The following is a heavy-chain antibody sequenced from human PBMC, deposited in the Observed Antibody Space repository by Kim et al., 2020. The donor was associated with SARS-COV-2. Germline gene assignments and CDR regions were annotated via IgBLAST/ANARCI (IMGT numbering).Heavy chain of an antibody. Sequence: TYTQKFQGRITRTRDTSTSTVYMELSSLTSEDTAVYYCARGAGSGSYYSPWGQGTLVTVSS. J-gene: IGHJ5*02. D-gene: IGHD3-10*01. V-gene: IGHV1-46*01. CDR3: ARGAGSGSYYSP.